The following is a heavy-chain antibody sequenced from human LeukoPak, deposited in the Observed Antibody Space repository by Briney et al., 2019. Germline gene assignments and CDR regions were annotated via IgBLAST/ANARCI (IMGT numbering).Heavy chain of an antibody. CDR2: INNDGRST. V-gene: IGHV3-74*01. CDR3: ARDNEYCTGGTCRLDY. CDR1: GFTFSFYW. J-gene: IGHJ4*02. Sequence: PGGSLRLSCASSGFTFSFYWMHSVRQAPGKGLVWVSRINNDGRSTSYAGSVKGRFTISRDNAKNTLYLQMNSLRAEDTAVYYCARDNEYCTGGTCRLDYWGQGALVTVSS. D-gene: IGHD2-15*01.